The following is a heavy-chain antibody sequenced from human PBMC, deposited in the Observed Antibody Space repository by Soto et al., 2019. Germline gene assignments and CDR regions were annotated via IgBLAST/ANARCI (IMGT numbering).Heavy chain of an antibody. D-gene: IGHD3-9*01. Sequence: SETLSLTCTVSGGSISSYYWSWIRQPPGKGLEWIGYIYYSGSTNYNPSLKSRVTISVGTSKNQFSLKLSSVTAADTAVYYCARGGSYDILTGYYSYYYYGMDVWGQGTTVTVSS. J-gene: IGHJ6*02. CDR3: ARGGSYDILTGYYSYYYYGMDV. CDR1: GGSISSYY. CDR2: IYYSGST. V-gene: IGHV4-59*01.